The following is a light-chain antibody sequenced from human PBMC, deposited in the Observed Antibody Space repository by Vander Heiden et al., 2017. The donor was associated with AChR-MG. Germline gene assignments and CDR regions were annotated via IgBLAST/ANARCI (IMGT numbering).Light chain of an antibody. CDR3: QQRSSWPLT. J-gene: IGKJ4*01. CDR1: QTVSSD. CDR2: DAS. V-gene: IGKV3-11*01. Sequence: EIVLTQSPAILSLSPGERATLSCRASQTVSSDLAWYQQKPGQAPRLLIYDASSRATGIPARFSGSGSGTDFTLTISSLEPEDFAVYYCQQRSSWPLTFGEGTKVEIK.